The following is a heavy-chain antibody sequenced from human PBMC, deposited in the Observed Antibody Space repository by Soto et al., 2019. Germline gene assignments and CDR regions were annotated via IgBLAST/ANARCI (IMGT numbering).Heavy chain of an antibody. D-gene: IGHD3-3*01. J-gene: IGHJ5*02. V-gene: IGHV4-30-4*01. CDR3: ARGVTVFGLVSRFWFDP. CDR1: GGSISSGDYS. Sequence: QVLLQESGPGLVKSSQTLSLTCTVSGGSISSGDYSWSWVRQSPGKGLEWIGHIYNSGITYYNPPLKSRVVISIETSRNQFSLRLTSLTAADRAVYFCARGVTVFGLVSRFWFDPWGQGTVVTVSS. CDR2: IYNSGIT.